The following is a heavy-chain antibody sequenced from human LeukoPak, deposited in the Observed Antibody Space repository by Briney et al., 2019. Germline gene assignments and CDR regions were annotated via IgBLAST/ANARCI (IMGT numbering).Heavy chain of an antibody. D-gene: IGHD3-22*01. CDR3: ASYDSSGYEHPY. CDR2: INWNGGST. J-gene: IGHJ4*02. Sequence: GGSLRLSCAASGLTFDDYGMSWVRQAPGKGLERVSGINWNGGSTGYADSVKGRFTISRDNAKNSLYLQMNSLRAEDTALYYCASYDSSGYEHPYWGQGTLVTVSS. V-gene: IGHV3-20*04. CDR1: GLTFDDYG.